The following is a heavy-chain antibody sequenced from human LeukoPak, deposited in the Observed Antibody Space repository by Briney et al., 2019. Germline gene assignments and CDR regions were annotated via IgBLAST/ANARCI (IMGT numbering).Heavy chain of an antibody. CDR1: GYTFTSYD. Sequence: ASVKVSCKASGYTFTSYDINWVRQANGQGIEWMGWMNPNSGNTGYAHKFQGRVTITRNTSISTAYMELSSLRSEDTAVYYCARGTGRFLALFDYWGQGTLVTVSS. V-gene: IGHV1-8*03. CDR2: MNPNSGNT. J-gene: IGHJ4*02. D-gene: IGHD3-3*01. CDR3: ARGTGRFLALFDY.